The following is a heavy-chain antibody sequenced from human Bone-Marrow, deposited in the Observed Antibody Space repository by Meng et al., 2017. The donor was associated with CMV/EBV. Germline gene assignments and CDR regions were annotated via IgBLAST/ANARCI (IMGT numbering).Heavy chain of an antibody. Sequence: GESLKISCAASGFTFSSYAMHWVRQAPGKGLEYVSAISSNGGSTYYADSVKGRFTISRDNSKNTLYLQMGSLRAEDMAVYYCEGIAARYGMDVWGQGTTVTVSS. D-gene: IGHD6-25*01. CDR3: EGIAARYGMDV. V-gene: IGHV3-64*02. J-gene: IGHJ6*02. CDR2: ISSNGGST. CDR1: GFTFSSYA.